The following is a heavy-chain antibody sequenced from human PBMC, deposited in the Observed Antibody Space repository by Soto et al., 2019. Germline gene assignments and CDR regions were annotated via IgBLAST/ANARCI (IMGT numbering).Heavy chain of an antibody. CDR2: IDPSDSYT. CDR3: ARQTAYCSGGSCYSTPPRY. V-gene: IGHV5-10-1*01. Sequence: GESLMISCRASGYTFTSYWISWVRQMPGKGLEWMGRIDPSDSYTNYSPSFQGHVTISADKSISTAYLQWSSLKASDTAMYYCARQTAYCSGGSCYSTPPRYWGQGTLVTVSS. CDR1: GYTFTSYW. D-gene: IGHD2-15*01. J-gene: IGHJ4*02.